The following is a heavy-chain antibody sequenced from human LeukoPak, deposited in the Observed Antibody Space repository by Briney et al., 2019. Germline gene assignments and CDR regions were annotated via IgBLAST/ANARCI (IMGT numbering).Heavy chain of an antibody. J-gene: IGHJ3*02. CDR1: GGSINTGGYY. D-gene: IGHD6-13*01. CDR3: ARALGTPSAFCI. Sequence: SQTLSLTCTVSGGSINTGGYYWSWIRQHPGKGLEWIGYIDYSGSTYYNPSLKSRVTMSADTSKNQLSLKLTSVTAADTAVYYCARALGTPSAFCIWGQGTMVTVSS. CDR2: IDYSGST. V-gene: IGHV4-31*03.